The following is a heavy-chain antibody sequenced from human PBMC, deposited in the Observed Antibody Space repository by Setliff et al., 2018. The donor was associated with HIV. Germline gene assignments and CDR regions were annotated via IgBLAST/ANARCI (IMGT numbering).Heavy chain of an antibody. V-gene: IGHV1-69*13. J-gene: IGHJ4*02. CDR2: IIPIFGTA. D-gene: IGHD3-10*01. Sequence: GASVKVSCKASGGTFSSYAISWVRQAPGQGLEWMGGIIPIFGTANYAQKFQGRVTITADESTSTAYVELSSLRSEDTAVYYCARARRSSMVRGTYFDYWGQGTLVTVSS. CDR3: ARARRSSMVRGTYFDY. CDR1: GGTFSSYA.